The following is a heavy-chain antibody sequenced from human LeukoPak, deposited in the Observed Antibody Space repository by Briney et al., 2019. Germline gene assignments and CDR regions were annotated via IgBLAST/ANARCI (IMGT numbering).Heavy chain of an antibody. CDR3: ARDSPSGYSYGSGDY. V-gene: IGHV3-7*05. Sequence: PGGSLRLSCAASGFTFSSYWMNWVRQAPGKGLEWVANIKQDGSEKYYVDSVKGRFTISRDNAKNSLYLQMNGLRAEDTAVYYCARDSPSGYSYGSGDYWGQGTLVTVSS. D-gene: IGHD5-18*01. J-gene: IGHJ4*02. CDR1: GFTFSSYW. CDR2: IKQDGSEK.